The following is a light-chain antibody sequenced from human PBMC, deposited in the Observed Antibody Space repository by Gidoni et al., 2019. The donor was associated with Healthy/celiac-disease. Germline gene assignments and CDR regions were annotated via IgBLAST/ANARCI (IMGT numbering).Light chain of an antibody. CDR3: QSYDSSNPHWV. Sequence: NFMLTQPHSVSASPGKTVTISCTRSSGSIASNYVQWYQQRPGSSPTPVLYEDNQRPSGVPDPFPGSSDSSSNSASLTISGLKTEDEADYYCQSYDSSNPHWVFGGGTKLTVL. V-gene: IGLV6-57*01. CDR1: SGSIASNY. CDR2: EDN. J-gene: IGLJ3*02.